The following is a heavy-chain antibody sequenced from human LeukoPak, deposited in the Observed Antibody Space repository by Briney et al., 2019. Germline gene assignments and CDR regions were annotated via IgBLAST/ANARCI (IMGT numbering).Heavy chain of an antibody. D-gene: IGHD3-22*01. J-gene: IGHJ5*02. CDR2: IWYDGSNK. V-gene: IGHV3-33*01. Sequence: GGSLRLSCAASGFTFSSHGMHWVRQAPGKGLEWVAVIWYDGSNKYYGDSVKGRFTISRDNSKNTLYLQMNSLRVEDTAVYYCARDAARGDSSGLFVPWGQGTLVTGSS. CDR3: ARDAARGDSSGLFVP. CDR1: GFTFSSHG.